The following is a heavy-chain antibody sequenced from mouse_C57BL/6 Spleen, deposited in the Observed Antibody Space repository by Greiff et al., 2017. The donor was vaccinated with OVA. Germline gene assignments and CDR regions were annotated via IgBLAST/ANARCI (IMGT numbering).Heavy chain of an antibody. CDR2: ISSGGDYI. CDR3: TRDRLLERFAY. CDR1: GFTFSSYA. V-gene: IGHV5-9-1*02. D-gene: IGHD1-1*01. Sequence: EVQGVESGEGLVKPGGSLKLSCAASGFTFSSYAMSWVRQTPEKRLEWVAYISSGGDYIYYADTVKGRFTISRDNARNTLYLQMSSLKSEDTAMYYCTRDRLLERFAYWGQGTLVTVSA. J-gene: IGHJ3*01.